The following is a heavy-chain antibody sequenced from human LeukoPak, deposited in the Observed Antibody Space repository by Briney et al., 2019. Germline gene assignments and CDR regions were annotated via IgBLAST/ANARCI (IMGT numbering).Heavy chain of an antibody. Sequence: ASVKVSCKASGYMFISYGINWVRQAPGQGLEWMGWINTYNGNTNYAQNFQGRVTLTTDTSTSTAYMELRSLTSDDTAVYYCARDLGGNFVVTWFDPWGQGTLVTVSS. V-gene: IGHV1-18*01. J-gene: IGHJ5*02. CDR1: GYMFISYG. D-gene: IGHD2-21*01. CDR3: ARDLGGNFVVTWFDP. CDR2: INTYNGNT.